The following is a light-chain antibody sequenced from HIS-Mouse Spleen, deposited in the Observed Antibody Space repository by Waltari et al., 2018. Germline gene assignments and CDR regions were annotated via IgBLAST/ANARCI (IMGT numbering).Light chain of an antibody. CDR1: SSDVGGYNY. CDR3: CSYAGSVV. J-gene: IGLJ2*01. Sequence: QSALTQPRSVSGSPGQSVLISCTGTSSDVGGYNYVSWYQQHPGKAPKLMIYDVSNRPSGVPDRFSGSKSGNTASLTISGLQAEDEADYYCCSYAGSVVFGGGTKLTVL. V-gene: IGLV2-11*01. CDR2: DVS.